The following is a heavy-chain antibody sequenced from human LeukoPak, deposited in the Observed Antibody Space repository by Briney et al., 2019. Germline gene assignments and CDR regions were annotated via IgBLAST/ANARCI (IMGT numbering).Heavy chain of an antibody. V-gene: IGHV1-8*01. J-gene: IGHJ6*02. CDR3: ARGAMVYAMSTYYYYGMDV. D-gene: IGHD2-8*01. CDR1: GYTFTSYD. CDR2: MNPNSGNT. Sequence: ASVKVSCKASGYTFTSYDINWVRQATGQGLERMGWMNPNSGNTGYAQKFQGRVTMTRNTSISTAYMELSSLRSEDTAVYYCARGAMVYAMSTYYYYGMDVWGQGTTVTVSS.